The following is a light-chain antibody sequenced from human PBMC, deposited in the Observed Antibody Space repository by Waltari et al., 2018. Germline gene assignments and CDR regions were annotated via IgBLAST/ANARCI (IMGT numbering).Light chain of an antibody. CDR2: STN. Sequence: QTVVTQEPSFSVSPGGTVTLTCGLSSGSVSTSYFPSWYQQTPGQAPRTLGYSTNTRASGVPDRFSGSILGNKAALTITGAQAEDESDYYCVLYMGSGISVFGGGTKLTVL. V-gene: IGLV8-61*01. CDR1: SGSVSTSYF. J-gene: IGLJ3*02. CDR3: VLYMGSGISV.